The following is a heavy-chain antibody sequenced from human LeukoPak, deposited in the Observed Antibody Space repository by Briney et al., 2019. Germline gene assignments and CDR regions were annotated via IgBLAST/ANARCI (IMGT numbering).Heavy chain of an antibody. Sequence: GRSLRLSCAASGFTFSSYTMHWVRQAPGKGLEWVAVISYDGSNKYYADSVKGRFTISRDNSKNTLYLQMISLGAEDTAVYYCARDGGWNFDYWGQGTLVTVSS. V-gene: IGHV3-30-3*01. CDR3: ARDGGWNFDY. D-gene: IGHD3-16*01. CDR2: ISYDGSNK. J-gene: IGHJ4*02. CDR1: GFTFSSYT.